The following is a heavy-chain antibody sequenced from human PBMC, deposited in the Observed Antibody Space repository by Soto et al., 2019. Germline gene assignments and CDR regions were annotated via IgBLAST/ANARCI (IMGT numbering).Heavy chain of an antibody. CDR2: IKSKTDGGTT. J-gene: IGHJ4*02. CDR1: GFTFSNAW. D-gene: IGHD6-6*01. V-gene: IGHV3-15*07. CDR3: TTRSELIAARPDDY. Sequence: GGALRLSCAASGFTFSNAWMNWVRQAPGKGLEWVGRIKSKTDGGTTDYAAPVKGRFTISRDDSKNTLYLQMNSLKTEDTAVYYCTTRSELIAARPDDYWGQGTLVTV.